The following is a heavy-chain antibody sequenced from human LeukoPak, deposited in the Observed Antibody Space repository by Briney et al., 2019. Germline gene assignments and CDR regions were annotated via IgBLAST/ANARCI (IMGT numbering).Heavy chain of an antibody. CDR2: ISGSGGST. J-gene: IGHJ4*02. Sequence: GGSLRLSCAASGFTFSSYAMSWVRQAPGKGLEWVSAISGSGGSTYYADSVKGRFTISRDNSKNTLYLQMNSLRAEDTAVYYCARDGRGDLTWIQPSSPFDYWGQGSLVTVSS. D-gene: IGHD5-18*01. V-gene: IGHV3-23*01. CDR1: GFTFSSYA. CDR3: ARDGRGDLTWIQPSSPFDY.